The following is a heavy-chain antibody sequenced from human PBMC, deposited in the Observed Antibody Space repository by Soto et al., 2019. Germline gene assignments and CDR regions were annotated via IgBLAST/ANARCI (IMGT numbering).Heavy chain of an antibody. CDR3: ARRGNIVVVVAPGPFDI. D-gene: IGHD2-15*01. CDR2: IYSGGST. J-gene: IGHJ3*02. CDR1: GFTVSSNY. V-gene: IGHV3-66*04. Sequence: PGGSLRPSCAASGFTVSSNYMSWVRQAPGKGLEWVSVIYSGGSTYYADSVKGRFTISRDNSKNTLYLQMNSLRAEDTAAYYCARRGNIVVVVAPGPFDIWGQGTMVTVSS.